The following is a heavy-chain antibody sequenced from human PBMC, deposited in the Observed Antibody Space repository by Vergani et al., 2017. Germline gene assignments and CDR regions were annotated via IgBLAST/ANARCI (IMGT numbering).Heavy chain of an antibody. CDR1: GFTFSSYA. J-gene: IGHJ4*02. D-gene: IGHD3-10*01. Sequence: EVQLLESGGGLVQPGGSLRLSCAASGFTFSSYAMSWVRQAPGKGLEWVSAISGSGGSPYYADSVKGRFTISRDNSKNTLYLQMNSLRAEDTAVYYCAKDRAVLLGFGELLPVAYYFDYWGQGTLVTVSS. CDR2: ISGSGGSP. CDR3: AKDRAVLLGFGELLPVAYYFDY. V-gene: IGHV3-23*01.